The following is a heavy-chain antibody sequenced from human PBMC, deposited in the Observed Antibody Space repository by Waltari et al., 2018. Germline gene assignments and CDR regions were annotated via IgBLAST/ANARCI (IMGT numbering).Heavy chain of an antibody. CDR1: GYTFTGYY. CDR3: ARGEDQYLGGDYFVY. Sequence: QVQLVQSGAEVKKPGASMKVSCKASGYTFTGYYIHWLRQAPGQGLEGMVLLNPDSGNSGSSHKFQGRANVTRCPSISTAFLELSRPRSGDTAVYYCARGEDQYLGGDYFVYWGQRTLVTVSS. V-gene: IGHV1-2*07. J-gene: IGHJ4*02. CDR2: LNPDSGNS. D-gene: IGHD3-16*01.